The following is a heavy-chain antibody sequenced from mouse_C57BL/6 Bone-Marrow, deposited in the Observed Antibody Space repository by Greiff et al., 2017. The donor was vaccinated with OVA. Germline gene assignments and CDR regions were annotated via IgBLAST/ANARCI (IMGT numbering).Heavy chain of an antibody. CDR3: ARWYYGSSSWYFDV. V-gene: IGHV5-17*01. CDR1: GFTFSDYG. Sequence: EVQVVESGGGLVKPGGSLKLSCAASGFTFSDYGMHWVRQAPEKGLEWVAYISSGSSTIYYADTVKGRFTISRDNAKNTLFLQMTSLRSEDTAMYYCARWYYGSSSWYFDVWGTGTTVTVSS. CDR2: ISSGSSTI. J-gene: IGHJ1*03. D-gene: IGHD1-1*01.